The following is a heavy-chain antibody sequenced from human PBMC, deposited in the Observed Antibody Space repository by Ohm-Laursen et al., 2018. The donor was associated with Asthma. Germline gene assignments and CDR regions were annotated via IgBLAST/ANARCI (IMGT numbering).Heavy chain of an antibody. CDR1: GFTFDDYA. V-gene: IGHV3-9*01. D-gene: IGHD6-6*01. CDR2: ISWNSGSI. J-gene: IGHJ4*02. Sequence: LSLTCAASGFTFDDYAMHWVRQAPGKGLVWVSGISWNSGSIGYADSVKGRFTISRDNAKNSLYLQMNSLRAEDTALYYCAKDREYRSSSALDYWGQGTLVTVSS. CDR3: AKDREYRSSSALDY.